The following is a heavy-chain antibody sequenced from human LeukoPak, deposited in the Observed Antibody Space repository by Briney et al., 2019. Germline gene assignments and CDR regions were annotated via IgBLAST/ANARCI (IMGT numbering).Heavy chain of an antibody. D-gene: IGHD3-3*01. J-gene: IGHJ4*02. Sequence: GESLKISCKGSGYSITCYWIGWVRQMPGKGLEWVGIIYPGDSDTRYSPSFQGQVTISADKSISTAYLQWSSLKASDTAMYYCARRYDFWSGYYFDYWGQGTLVTVSS. V-gene: IGHV5-51*01. CDR3: ARRYDFWSGYYFDY. CDR1: GYSITCYW. CDR2: IYPGDSDT.